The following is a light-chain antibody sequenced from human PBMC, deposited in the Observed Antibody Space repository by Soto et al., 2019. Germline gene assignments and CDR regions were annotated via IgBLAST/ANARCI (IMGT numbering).Light chain of an antibody. CDR3: QLSDITPLT. J-gene: IGKJ4*01. Sequence: DIHMTQSPSILSASVLDIVTITFLASQSIRSWLAWYQQKPVKAPKLLIYAASSLQSGVSSLFSGRGSGTDFTLTISMLQPEDFTTYYCQLSDITPLTFGGGTKVDIK. CDR1: QSIRSW. V-gene: IGKV1-39*01. CDR2: AAS.